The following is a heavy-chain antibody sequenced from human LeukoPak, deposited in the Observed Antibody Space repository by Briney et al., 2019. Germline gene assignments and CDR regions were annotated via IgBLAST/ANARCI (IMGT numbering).Heavy chain of an antibody. J-gene: IGHJ3*02. CDR3: AKIDIVVVPAAIHDAFDI. CDR2: ISGSGGST. CDR1: GFTFSSYW. D-gene: IGHD2-2*01. Sequence: GGSLRLSCAASGFTFSSYWMSWVRQAPGKGLEWVSAISGSGGSTYYADSVKGRFTISRDNSKNTLYLQMNSLRAEDTAVYYCAKIDIVVVPAAIHDAFDIWGQGTMVTVSS. V-gene: IGHV3-23*01.